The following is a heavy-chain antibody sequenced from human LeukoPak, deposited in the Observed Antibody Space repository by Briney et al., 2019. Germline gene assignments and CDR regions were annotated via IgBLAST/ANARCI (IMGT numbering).Heavy chain of an antibody. CDR1: GYTFTSYG. V-gene: IGHV1-18*01. CDR2: ISAYNGNT. CDR3: ARNSPAGDSSGPYRFDP. J-gene: IGHJ5*02. Sequence: ASVKVSCKASGYTFTSYGISWVRQAPGQGLEWMGWISAYNGNTNYAQKLQGRVTMTTDTSTSTAYMELRSLRSDDTAVYYCARNSPAGDSSGPYRFDPWGQGTLVTDSS. D-gene: IGHD3-22*01.